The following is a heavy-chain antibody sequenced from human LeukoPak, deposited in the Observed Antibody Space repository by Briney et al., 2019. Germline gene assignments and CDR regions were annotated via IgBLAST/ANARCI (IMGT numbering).Heavy chain of an antibody. CDR2: IYYTGNT. Sequence: SETLSLTCSVSGDTISTSDHYWGWIRQPPGKGLEWIGSIYYTGNTYYNPSLKSRVTISVATSKNQFSLKLSSVTAADTAVYYCVRHQEGMVRGVLYYMDVWGTGTTVTISS. D-gene: IGHD3-10*01. V-gene: IGHV4-39*01. CDR1: GDTISTSDHY. J-gene: IGHJ6*03. CDR3: VRHQEGMVRGVLYYMDV.